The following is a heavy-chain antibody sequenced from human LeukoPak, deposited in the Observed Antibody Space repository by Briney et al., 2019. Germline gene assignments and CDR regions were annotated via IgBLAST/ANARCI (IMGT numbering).Heavy chain of an antibody. CDR3: AREGGTSIIGVVII. V-gene: IGHV3-30*02. Sequence: GGSLRLSCAASGFTLSSYGMHWVRQAPGKGLEWVAFIRYDGSNKYYVDSVKGRFTISRDNSKNTLYLQINTQRAEDTAMYYCAREGGTSIIGVVIIGGKGTLVTVSS. D-gene: IGHD3-3*01. CDR2: IRYDGSNK. CDR1: GFTLSSYG. J-gene: IGHJ4*02.